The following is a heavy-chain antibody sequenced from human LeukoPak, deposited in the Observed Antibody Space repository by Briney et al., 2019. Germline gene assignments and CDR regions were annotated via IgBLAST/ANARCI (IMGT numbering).Heavy chain of an antibody. CDR3: ARENWNVAKYVLDI. D-gene: IGHD1-1*01. CDR2: IRNDGTET. CDR1: GFTFSAYG. J-gene: IGHJ3*02. Sequence: GGSLRLSCVASGFTFSAYGIHWVRQAPGRGLDWVTVIRNDGTETFYADSVKGHFTISRDNSRNTLYLEMNSLRVDDTAMYYCARENWNVAKYVLDIWSQGTLVSVAS. V-gene: IGHV3-33*01.